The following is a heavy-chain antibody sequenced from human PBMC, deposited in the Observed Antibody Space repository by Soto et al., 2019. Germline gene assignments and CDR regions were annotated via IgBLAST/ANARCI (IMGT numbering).Heavy chain of an antibody. CDR2: IFSNDAK. J-gene: IGHJ4*02. V-gene: IGHV2-26*01. Sequence: KESGPVLVKTTETLTLTCTVSGFSLSHARMSVSCIRQPPGKALEWLAHIFSNDAKSYSASLKSRLTISKDTSKSQVVLTMTNMDPVDTDTYYCARIRGWGWRGPNDYWGQGTLVTVSS. D-gene: IGHD2-21*01. CDR3: ARIRGWGWRGPNDY. CDR1: GFSLSHARMS.